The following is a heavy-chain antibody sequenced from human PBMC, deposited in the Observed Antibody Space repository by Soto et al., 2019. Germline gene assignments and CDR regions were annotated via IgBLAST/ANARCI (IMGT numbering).Heavy chain of an antibody. Sequence: EVQLVESGGDLVQPGGSLKLSCTASGFSFGGSAMHWVRQASGKGLEWVGRIRIKRNSYATAYAASVKGRFIISRDDSKDTAYLEMNSLKGEDSAVYYCSGRADISTSDDIDYWGQGTLVTVSS. V-gene: IGHV3-73*02. J-gene: IGHJ4*02. CDR1: GFSFGGSA. CDR2: IRIKRNSYAT. CDR3: SGRADISTSDDIDY. D-gene: IGHD3-9*01.